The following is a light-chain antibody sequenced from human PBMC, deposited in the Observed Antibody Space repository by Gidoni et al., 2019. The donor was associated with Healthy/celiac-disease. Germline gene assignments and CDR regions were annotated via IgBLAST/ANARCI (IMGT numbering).Light chain of an antibody. J-gene: IGLJ2*01. CDR3: CSYAGSSTFVV. Sequence: QSALTQPASVSGAPGQSITISCTGTSSDVGGYNLVSWYQQQPGKAPKLMIYEGSKRPSGVSNRFSGSKSGNTASLTISGLQAEDEADYYCCSYAGSSTFVVFGGGTKLTGL. V-gene: IGLV2-23*03. CDR2: EGS. CDR1: SSDVGGYNL.